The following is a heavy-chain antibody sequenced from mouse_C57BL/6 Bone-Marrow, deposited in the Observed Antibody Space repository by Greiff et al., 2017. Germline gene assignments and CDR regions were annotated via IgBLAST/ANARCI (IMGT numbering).Heavy chain of an antibody. Sequence: QVQLQQSGAELARPGASVKLSCKASGYTFTSYGISWVKQRTGQGLEWIGEIYPRSGNTYYNEKFKGKATLTADKSSSAAYMELRSLPSEDSAVYFCARSYPWYFDVWGTGTTVTVSS. CDR2: IYPRSGNT. V-gene: IGHV1-81*01. J-gene: IGHJ1*03. CDR1: GYTFTSYG. D-gene: IGHD2-10*01. CDR3: ARSYPWYFDV.